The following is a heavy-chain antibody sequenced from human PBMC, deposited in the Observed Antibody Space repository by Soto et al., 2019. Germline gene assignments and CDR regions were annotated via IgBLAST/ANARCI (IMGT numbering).Heavy chain of an antibody. CDR3: ARDKTARRRFGELLGYNWFDP. J-gene: IGHJ5*02. D-gene: IGHD3-10*01. CDR1: GGTFSSYT. CDR2: IIPILGIA. Sequence: SVMVSCKASGGTFSSYTISWVRQAPGQGLEWMGRIIPILGIANYAQKFQGRVTITADKSTSTAYMELSSLRSEDTAVYYCARDKTARRRFGELLGYNWFDPWGQGTLVTVSS. V-gene: IGHV1-69*04.